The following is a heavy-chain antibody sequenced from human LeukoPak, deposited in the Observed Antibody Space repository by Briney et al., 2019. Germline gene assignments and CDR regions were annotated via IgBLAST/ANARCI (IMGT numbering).Heavy chain of an antibody. CDR3: ARLPTNY. Sequence: SETLSLTCGVYGWPFRGYYWSWIRQPPGKGLEWIGQINHSGSTNYNPALMSRVTISVDTSKNQFSLKLSSVTAADTAVYYCARLPTNYWGQGTLVTVSS. V-gene: IGHV4-34*01. CDR1: GWPFRGYY. J-gene: IGHJ4*02. CDR2: INHSGST. D-gene: IGHD1-1*01.